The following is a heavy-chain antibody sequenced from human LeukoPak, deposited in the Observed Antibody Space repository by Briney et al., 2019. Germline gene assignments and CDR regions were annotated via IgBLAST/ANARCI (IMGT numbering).Heavy chain of an antibody. CDR3: ARDPGSSGWAGAFDI. CDR1: GFTFSSYW. J-gene: IGHJ3*02. CDR2: TWYDGSNK. V-gene: IGHV3-33*08. Sequence: GGSLRLSCAASGFTFSSYWMSWVRQAPGKGLEWVAITWYDGSNKHYADSVKGRFTISRDNSKNTLYLQMNSLRAEDTAVYYCARDPGSSGWAGAFDIWGQGTMVTVSS. D-gene: IGHD6-19*01.